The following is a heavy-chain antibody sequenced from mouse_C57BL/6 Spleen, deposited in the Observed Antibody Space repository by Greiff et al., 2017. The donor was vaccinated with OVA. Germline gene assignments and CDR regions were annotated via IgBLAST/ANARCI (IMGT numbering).Heavy chain of an antibody. V-gene: IGHV1-22*01. CDR2: INPNNGGT. CDR1: GYTFTDYN. D-gene: IGHD1-1*01. CDR3: ARSGYYGSSRYFDV. Sequence: LKVSGPELVKPGASVKMSCKASGYTFTDYNMHWVKQSHGKSLEWIGYINPNNGGTSYNQKFKGKATLTVNKSSSTAYMELRSLTSEDSAVYYCARSGYYGSSRYFDVWGTGTTVTVSS. J-gene: IGHJ1*03.